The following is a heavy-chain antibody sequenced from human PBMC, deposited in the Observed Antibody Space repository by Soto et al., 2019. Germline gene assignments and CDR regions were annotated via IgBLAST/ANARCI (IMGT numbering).Heavy chain of an antibody. CDR1: GYSFTGYY. D-gene: IGHD7-27*01. CDR2: IHSNTGAT. V-gene: IGHV1-2*02. CDR3: ARSLIGDSYYFDY. J-gene: IGHJ4*02. Sequence: VASVKVSCKASGYSFTGYYIHWVRQAPGQGLEWMGRIHSNTGATNFAQKFQGRVTMTRDTSISTAYMELSSLRSDDTAVYYCARSLIGDSYYFDYWGQGTLVTVSS.